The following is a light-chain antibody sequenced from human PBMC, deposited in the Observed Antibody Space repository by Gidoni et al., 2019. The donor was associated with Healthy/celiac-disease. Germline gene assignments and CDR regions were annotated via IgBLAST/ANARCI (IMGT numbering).Light chain of an antibody. CDR3: QQYYSTPPT. CDR2: WAS. V-gene: IGKV4-1*01. J-gene: IGKJ1*01. CDR1: QSVLYSSNNKNY. Sequence: DIAITQSPDSLAVSLGERATINCKSSQSVLYSSNNKNYLAWYQQKPGQPPKLLIYWASTRESGVPDRFSGSGSGTDFTLTISSLQAEDVAVYYCQQYYSTPPTFGQXTKVEIK.